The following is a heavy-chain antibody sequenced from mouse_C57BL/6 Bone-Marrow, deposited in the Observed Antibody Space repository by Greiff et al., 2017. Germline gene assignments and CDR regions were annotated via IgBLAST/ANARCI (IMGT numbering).Heavy chain of an antibody. CDR3: ARGGEGRPFDY. V-gene: IGHV5-17*01. D-gene: IGHD2-14*01. CDR1: GFTFSDYG. J-gene: IGHJ2*01. Sequence: EVKVVESGGGLVKPGGSLKLSCAASGFTFSDYGMHWVRQAPEKGLEWVAYISSGSSTIYYADTVKGRFTISRDNAKNTMFLQMTSLRSEDTAMYYCARGGEGRPFDYWGQGTTLTVSS. CDR2: ISSGSSTI.